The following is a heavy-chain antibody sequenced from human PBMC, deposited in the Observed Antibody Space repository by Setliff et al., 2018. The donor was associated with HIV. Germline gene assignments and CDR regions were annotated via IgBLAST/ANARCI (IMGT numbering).Heavy chain of an antibody. Sequence: GASVKVSCKASGYTFITYGINWVRQAPGQGPEWLGLINPYNGKTIYAQTFQGRITMTTDTSSATAYLDLRSLRPGDAAVYYCAGVYFNDVKCYHRKGWNVWGQGTRSPSP. D-gene: IGHD2-8*01. CDR1: GYTFITYG. V-gene: IGHV1-18*01. CDR2: INPYNGKT. J-gene: IGHJ6*02. CDR3: AGVYFNDVKCYHRKGWNV.